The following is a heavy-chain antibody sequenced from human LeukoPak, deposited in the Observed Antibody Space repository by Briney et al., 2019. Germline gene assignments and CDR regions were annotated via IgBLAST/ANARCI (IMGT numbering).Heavy chain of an antibody. CDR2: INPSGGST. CDR1: GYTFTSYY. CDR3: ARDLPVGAQTIGAFDI. J-gene: IGHJ3*02. V-gene: IGHV1-46*01. Sequence: ASVKVSCKASGYTFTSYYMHWVRQAPGQGLEWMGIINPSGGSTSYAQKFQGRVTMTRDVSTSTVYMELSSLRSEDTAVYYCARDLPVGAQTIGAFDIWGQGTMVTVSS. D-gene: IGHD1-26*01.